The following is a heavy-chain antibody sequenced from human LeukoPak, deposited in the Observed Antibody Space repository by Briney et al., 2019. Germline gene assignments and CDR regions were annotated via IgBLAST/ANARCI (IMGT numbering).Heavy chain of an antibody. CDR3: AELGITMIGGV. CDR2: ISSSSSYI. V-gene: IGHV3-21*01. CDR1: GFTFSSYS. J-gene: IGHJ6*04. D-gene: IGHD3-10*02. Sequence: SGGSLRLSCAASGFTFSSYSMNWVRQAPGKGLEWVSSISSSSSYIYYADSVKGRFTISRDNAKDSLYLQMNSLRAEDTAVYYCAELGITMIGGVWGKGTTVTISS.